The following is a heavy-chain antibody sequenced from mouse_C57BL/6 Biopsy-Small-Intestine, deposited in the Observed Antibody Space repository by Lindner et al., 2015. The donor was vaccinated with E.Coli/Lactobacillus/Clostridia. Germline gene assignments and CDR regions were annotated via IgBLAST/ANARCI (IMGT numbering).Heavy chain of an antibody. D-gene: IGHD2-12*01. Sequence: VQLQESGPALVIPSQSLSLTCSVTGFSITSGYYWNWIRQFPGNKLEWMGYISYDGSIDYNPSLKNRISITRDTSKNQFFLKLNSVTTEDTATYYCARALRGNYFDYWGQGTTLTVSS. CDR3: ARALRGNYFDY. J-gene: IGHJ2*01. CDR2: ISYDGSI. V-gene: IGHV3-6*01. CDR1: GFSITSGYY.